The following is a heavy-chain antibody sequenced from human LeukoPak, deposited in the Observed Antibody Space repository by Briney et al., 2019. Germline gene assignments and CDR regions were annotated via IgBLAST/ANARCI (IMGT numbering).Heavy chain of an antibody. CDR3: VKDSDYDFWSGYYTGAYFDY. V-gene: IGHV3-64D*09. D-gene: IGHD3-3*01. J-gene: IGHJ4*02. CDR1: GFTFSSYG. Sequence: GGSLRLSCAASGFTFSSYGMHWVRQAPGKGLEWVSGMSGLGGSTFYADSVKGRFTISRDNSKNTLYLQMSSLRAEDTAVYYCVKDSDYDFWSGYYTGAYFDYWGQGTLVTVSS. CDR2: MSGLGGST.